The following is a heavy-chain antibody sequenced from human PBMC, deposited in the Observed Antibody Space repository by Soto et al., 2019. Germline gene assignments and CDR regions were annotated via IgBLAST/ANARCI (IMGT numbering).Heavy chain of an antibody. D-gene: IGHD3-3*01. V-gene: IGHV3-64*01. CDR1: GFTFSSYA. CDR3: ARVPHVLRFLEWLPYFDY. J-gene: IGHJ4*02. CDR2: ISSNGGST. Sequence: GGSLRLSCAASGFTFSSYAMHWVRQAPGKGLEYVSAISSNGGSTYYANSVKGRFTISRDNSKNTLYLQMGSLRAEDMAVYYCARVPHVLRFLEWLPYFDYWGQGTLVTVSS.